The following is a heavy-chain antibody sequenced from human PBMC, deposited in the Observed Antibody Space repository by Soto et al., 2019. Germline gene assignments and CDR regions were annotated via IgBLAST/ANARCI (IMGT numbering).Heavy chain of an antibody. J-gene: IGHJ3*02. Sequence: GASVEVSYKASGYTFTSYDINWVLQATGQGPEWMGWMSPNTGTIVYAQKFQGRVTMTRNTSTSTAYMTLSSLRSEDTAVYYCARDRPGIKTYEAFDIWGQGTTVTVSS. CDR2: MSPNTGTI. CDR1: GYTFTSYD. V-gene: IGHV1-8*01. CDR3: ARDRPGIKTYEAFDI. D-gene: IGHD1-20*01.